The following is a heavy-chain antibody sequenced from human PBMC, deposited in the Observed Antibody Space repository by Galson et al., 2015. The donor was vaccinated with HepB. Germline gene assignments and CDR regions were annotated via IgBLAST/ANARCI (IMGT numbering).Heavy chain of an antibody. D-gene: IGHD3-16*01. J-gene: IGHJ4*02. CDR3: ARDLGFGLDY. V-gene: IGHV3-33*01. CDR1: GFTFSSYA. Sequence: SLRLSCAASGFTFSSYAMNWVRQAPGKGLEWVAVIWYDGTIKYYTDSVRGRFTISRDNSKNPLFLQMSSLRVEETAVYYCARDLGFGLDYWGQGTLVIVSS. CDR2: IWYDGTIK.